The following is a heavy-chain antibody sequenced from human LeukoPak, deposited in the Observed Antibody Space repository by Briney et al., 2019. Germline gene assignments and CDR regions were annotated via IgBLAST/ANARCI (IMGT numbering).Heavy chain of an antibody. CDR2: ISGSGGST. J-gene: IGHJ4*02. CDR1: RFTLSSYA. Sequence: RGSLRLSCAPSRFTLSSYAMSCVRQAPGKGLEWGSAISGSGGSTYYTDSVKGRFNISRDNSKNTLYLQMNSLRAEDTAVYYCAKALPRYYYDSSGYAADYWGQGTLVTVSS. D-gene: IGHD3-22*01. V-gene: IGHV3-23*01. CDR3: AKALPRYYYDSSGYAADY.